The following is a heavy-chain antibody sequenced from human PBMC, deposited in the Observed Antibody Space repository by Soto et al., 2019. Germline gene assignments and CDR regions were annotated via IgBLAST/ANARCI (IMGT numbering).Heavy chain of an antibody. CDR1: GGTFSSYA. V-gene: IGHV1-69*01. D-gene: IGHD5-12*01. Sequence: QVQLVQSGAEVKKPGSSVKVSCKASGGTFSSYAISWVRQAPGQGLEWMGGIIPIFGTANYAQKFQGRVTITADESTSTAYMELSSLRSEDTAVYYCARAGNIVANDGNYGMDVWGQGTTVTVSS. CDR3: ARAGNIVANDGNYGMDV. J-gene: IGHJ6*02. CDR2: IIPIFGTA.